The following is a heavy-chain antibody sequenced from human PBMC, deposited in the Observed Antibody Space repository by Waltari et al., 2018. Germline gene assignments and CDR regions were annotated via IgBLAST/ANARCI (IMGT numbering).Heavy chain of an antibody. CDR3: ARLPRGSVIIGAFDI. CDR2: MYFSGTN. D-gene: IGHD3-22*01. V-gene: IGHV4-59*11. CDR1: GDSIRSHF. J-gene: IGHJ3*02. Sequence: VQLQESGPGLVKPSETLSLRCNVSGDSIRSHFWSWIRQAPGKVLEWIGHMYFSGTNDYNPSLKSRVAISIDTSKNHFSLNLRSVTAADTAIYYCARLPRGSVIIGAFDIWGQGTQVTVSS.